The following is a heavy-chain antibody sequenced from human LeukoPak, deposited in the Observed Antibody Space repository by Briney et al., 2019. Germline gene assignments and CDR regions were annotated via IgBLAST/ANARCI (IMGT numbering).Heavy chain of an antibody. CDR1: GGFISSGGYY. J-gene: IGHJ4*02. V-gene: IGHV4-31*03. CDR3: ARMTTVTPRAFDY. D-gene: IGHD4-11*01. Sequence: TLSLTCTVSGGFISSGGYYWSWIRQHPGKGLEWIGYIYYSGSTYYNPSLKSRVTISVDTSKNQFSLKLSSVTAADTAVYYCARMTTVTPRAFDYWGQGTLVTVSS. CDR2: IYYSGST.